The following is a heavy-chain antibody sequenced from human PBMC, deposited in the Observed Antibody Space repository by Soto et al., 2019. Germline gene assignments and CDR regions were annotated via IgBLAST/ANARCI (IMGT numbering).Heavy chain of an antibody. CDR3: SKGRGGSGSLTPRVDV. D-gene: IGHD3-10*01. CDR1: GFTFNNYA. Sequence: EVQLLESGGGLVQPGGSLRLSCAASGFTFNNYAMTWVRQAPGKGLEWVSAISGGGDTTSYADSVKGRFTVSRDGSKNPLYLQMSSLRAEDTALYYCSKGRGGSGSLTPRVDVWGQGTLVTVSS. CDR2: ISGGGDTT. V-gene: IGHV3-23*01. J-gene: IGHJ4*02.